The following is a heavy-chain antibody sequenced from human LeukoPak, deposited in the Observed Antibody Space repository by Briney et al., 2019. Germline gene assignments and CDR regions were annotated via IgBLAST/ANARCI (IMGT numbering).Heavy chain of an antibody. CDR2: IYSGGST. Sequence: GGSLRPSCAASGFTVSSNYMSWVRQDPGKGLEWVSVIYSGGSTYYADSVKGRFTISRDNSKNTLYLQMNSLRAEDTAVYYCARTEEGSGSTHFDYWGQGTLVTVSS. CDR3: ARTEEGSGSTHFDY. D-gene: IGHD3-10*01. V-gene: IGHV3-53*01. CDR1: GFTVSSNY. J-gene: IGHJ4*02.